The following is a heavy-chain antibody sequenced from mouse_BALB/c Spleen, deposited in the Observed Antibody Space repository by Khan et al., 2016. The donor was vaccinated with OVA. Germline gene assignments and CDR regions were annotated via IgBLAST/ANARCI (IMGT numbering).Heavy chain of an antibody. CDR3: ARDYWFAY. CDR2: ISSGDST. Sequence: EVELVESGGGLVKPGGSLKLSCAASGFTFSNYAMSWVRQSPEKRLEWVASISSGDSTYYLDSVKGRFTISRDNARNILFLQMSSLSSEDAAMYYCARDYWFAYGGQGTLVTVSA. V-gene: IGHV5-6-5*01. CDR1: GFTFSNYA. J-gene: IGHJ3*01.